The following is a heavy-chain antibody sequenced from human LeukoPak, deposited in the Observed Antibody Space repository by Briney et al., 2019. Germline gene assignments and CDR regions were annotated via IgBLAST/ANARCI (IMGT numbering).Heavy chain of an antibody. Sequence: PGGSLRLSCAASGFTLSSYAMSWVRQAPGKGLEWVGRIKSKTDGGTTDYAAPVKGRFTISRDDSKNTLYLQMNSLKTEDTAVYYCTTDGYDSSGYYDYWGQGTLVTVSS. V-gene: IGHV3-15*01. CDR3: TTDGYDSSGYYDY. J-gene: IGHJ4*02. D-gene: IGHD3-22*01. CDR1: GFTLSSYA. CDR2: IKSKTDGGTT.